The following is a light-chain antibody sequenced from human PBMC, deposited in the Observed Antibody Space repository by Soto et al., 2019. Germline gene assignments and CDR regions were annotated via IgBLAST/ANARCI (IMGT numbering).Light chain of an antibody. CDR2: DPF. V-gene: IGKV3-11*01. CDR1: QIVSSY. Sequence: EIVLTQSPATLSLSPGERATLSCRASQIVSSYLAWYQQKPGQAPGLLSFDPFNWATGIPARFSGSGSGTDFTLTITSLAPEDFAVYYCQQRSNWPLTFGGGTKVEI. J-gene: IGKJ4*01. CDR3: QQRSNWPLT.